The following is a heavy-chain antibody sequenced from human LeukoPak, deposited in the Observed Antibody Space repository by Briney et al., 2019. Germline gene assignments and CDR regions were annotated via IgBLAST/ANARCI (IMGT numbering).Heavy chain of an antibody. Sequence: SETLSLTCAVYGGSFSGYYWSWIRQPPGKGLEWIGEINHSGRTNYNPSLKSRVTISVDTSKNQFSLKLSSVTAADTAVYYCASRGMTALTAKDAFDYWGQGTLVTVSS. D-gene: IGHD5-18*01. J-gene: IGHJ4*02. V-gene: IGHV4-34*01. CDR3: ASRGMTALTAKDAFDY. CDR2: INHSGRT. CDR1: GGSFSGYY.